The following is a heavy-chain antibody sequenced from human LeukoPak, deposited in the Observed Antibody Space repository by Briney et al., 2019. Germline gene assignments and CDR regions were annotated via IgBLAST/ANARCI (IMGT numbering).Heavy chain of an antibody. V-gene: IGHV3-23*01. CDR3: ARRSGIAVAGAFDY. D-gene: IGHD6-19*01. CDR1: GFTFSSSA. CDR2: ISGSGSGDST. Sequence: GGSLRLSCAASGFTFSSSAMSWVRQAPGKGLEWVSSISGSGSGDSTYYADSVKGRFTISRDNSKNTLYLQMNSLRAEDTAVYYCARRSGIAVAGAFDYWGRGTLVTVSS. J-gene: IGHJ4*02.